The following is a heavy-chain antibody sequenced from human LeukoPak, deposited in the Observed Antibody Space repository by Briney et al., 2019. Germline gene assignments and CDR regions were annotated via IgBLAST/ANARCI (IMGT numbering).Heavy chain of an antibody. Sequence: GGSLRLSCAASGFTFSDYYMSWVRQAPGKGLEWVSVIFSGGGTYYADSVKGRFTISRDNSKNTLYLQMNSLRPEDTAVYFCATWRVPGYFDYWGQGTLLTVSS. CDR1: GFTFSDYY. CDR2: IFSGGGT. V-gene: IGHV3-66*02. CDR3: ATWRVPGYFDY. J-gene: IGHJ4*02. D-gene: IGHD3-10*01.